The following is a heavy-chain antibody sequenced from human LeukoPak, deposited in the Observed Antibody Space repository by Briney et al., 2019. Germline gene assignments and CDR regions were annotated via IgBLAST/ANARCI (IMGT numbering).Heavy chain of an antibody. CDR1: GYTFTGYY. J-gene: IGHJ5*02. CDR3: ARDPITMVRGGKVWFDP. D-gene: IGHD3-10*01. CDR2: INPSSGGT. Sequence: GASVKVSCKASGYTFTGYYMHWVRQAPGQGLEWMGWINPSSGGTNYAQKFQGRVTMTRDTSISTAYMELSRLRSDDTAVYYCARDPITMVRGGKVWFDPWGQGTLVTVSS. V-gene: IGHV1-2*02.